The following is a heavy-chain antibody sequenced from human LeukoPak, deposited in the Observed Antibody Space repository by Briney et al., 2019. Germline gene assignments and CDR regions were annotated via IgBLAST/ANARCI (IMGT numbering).Heavy chain of an antibody. CDR2: IYYSGST. Sequence: SETLSLTCTVSGGSISSSSYYWGWIRQPPGKGLEWIGSIYYSGSTYYNPSLESRVTISVDTSKNQFSLKLSSVTAADTAVYYCARVGIAVAGSPRAFDIWGQGTMVTVSS. CDR1: GGSISSSSYY. J-gene: IGHJ3*02. D-gene: IGHD6-19*01. V-gene: IGHV4-39*07. CDR3: ARVGIAVAGSPRAFDI.